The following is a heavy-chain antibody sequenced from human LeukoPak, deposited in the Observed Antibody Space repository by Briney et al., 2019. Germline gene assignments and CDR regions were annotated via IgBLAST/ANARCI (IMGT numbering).Heavy chain of an antibody. Sequence: ASVKVSCKASGYTFTSYAMHWVRQAPGQRLEWMGWINAGNGNTKYSQKFQGRVTITRDTSASTAYMELSSLRSEDTAVYYCVRAEVQWLVTLYFDYWGQGTLVTVSS. V-gene: IGHV1-3*01. D-gene: IGHD6-19*01. CDR2: INAGNGNT. J-gene: IGHJ4*02. CDR1: GYTFTSYA. CDR3: VRAEVQWLVTLYFDY.